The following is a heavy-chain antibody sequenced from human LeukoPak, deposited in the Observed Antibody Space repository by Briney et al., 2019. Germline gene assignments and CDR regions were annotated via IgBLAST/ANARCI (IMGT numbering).Heavy chain of an antibody. CDR1: GGSISSGDYY. D-gene: IGHD3-3*01. CDR2: IYYSGST. J-gene: IGHJ4*02. CDR3: AGRTYYDFWSGPED. Sequence: SQTLSLTCTVSGGSISSGDYYWSWIRQPPGKGLEWIGYIYYSGSTYYNPSLKSRVTISVDTSKNQFSLKLSSVTAADTAVYYCAGRTYYDFWSGPEDWGQGTLVTVSS. V-gene: IGHV4-30-4*08.